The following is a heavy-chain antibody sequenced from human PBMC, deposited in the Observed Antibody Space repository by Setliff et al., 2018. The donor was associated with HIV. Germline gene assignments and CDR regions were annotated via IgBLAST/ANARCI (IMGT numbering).Heavy chain of an antibody. V-gene: IGHV4-4*09. CDR2: IYTSGST. CDR3: ARGTGYIGYDYSFDY. D-gene: IGHD5-12*01. Sequence: PSETLSLTCTVSGGSISGFYWTWIRQPPGKGLEWIGYIYTSGSTNYNPSLKSRVTISVDTSKSQFSLNLSSLTAADTAVYYCARGTGYIGYDYSFDYWGQGTLVTVSS. CDR1: GGSISGFY. J-gene: IGHJ4*02.